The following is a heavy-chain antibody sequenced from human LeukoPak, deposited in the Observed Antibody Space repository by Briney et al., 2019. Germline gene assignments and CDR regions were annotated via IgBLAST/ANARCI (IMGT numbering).Heavy chain of an antibody. V-gene: IGHV3-53*01. D-gene: IGHD3-22*01. Sequence: GGSLRLSCAASGFTVSSNYMSWVRQAPGKGLEWVSVIYSGGSTYYADSVKGRFTISRDNSKNTLYLQMDSLRAEDTAVYYCASGGRGYYDSSGLGYWGQGTLVTVSS. CDR1: GFTVSSNY. CDR3: ASGGRGYYDSSGLGY. CDR2: IYSGGST. J-gene: IGHJ4*02.